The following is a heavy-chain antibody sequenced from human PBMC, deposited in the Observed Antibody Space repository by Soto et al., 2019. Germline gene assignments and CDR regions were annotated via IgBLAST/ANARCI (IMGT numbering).Heavy chain of an antibody. Sequence: GGSLRLSCAASGFTFSDYYMSWIRQAPGKGLEWVSYISSSGSTIYYADSVKGRFTISRDNAKNSLYLQMNSLRAEDTAVYYCARGKYCSGGSCYPGPRLYWGQGTLVTVSS. CDR1: GFTFSDYY. D-gene: IGHD2-15*01. CDR2: ISSSGSTI. CDR3: ARGKYCSGGSCYPGPRLY. J-gene: IGHJ4*02. V-gene: IGHV3-11*01.